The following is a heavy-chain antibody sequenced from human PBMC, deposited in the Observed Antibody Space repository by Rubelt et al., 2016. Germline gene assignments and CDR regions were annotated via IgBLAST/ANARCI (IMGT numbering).Heavy chain of an antibody. Sequence: QVQLQESGPGLVKPSETLSLTCTVSGGSISSYYWSWIRQPAGKGLEWIGRIYTSGSTNYNPSLKSRVTMSVDTSKDQFSRKLNSVTAADRAVYYCARHLERYYYYYKDVWGKGTTVTVSS. V-gene: IGHV4-4*07. CDR3: ARHLERYYYYYKDV. D-gene: IGHD3-3*02. J-gene: IGHJ6*03. CDR2: IYTSGST. CDR1: GGSISSYY.